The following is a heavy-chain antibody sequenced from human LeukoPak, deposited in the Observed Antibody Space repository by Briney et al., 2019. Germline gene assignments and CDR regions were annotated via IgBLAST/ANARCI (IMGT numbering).Heavy chain of an antibody. CDR2: INHSGST. V-gene: IGHV4-34*01. Sequence: SETLSLTCADYGGSFSGYYWSWIRQPPGKGLEWIGEINHSGSTNYNPSLKSRVTISVDTSKNQFSLKLSSVTAADTAVYYCARRYCSGGSCYSDYYYMDVWGKGTTVTVSS. J-gene: IGHJ6*03. D-gene: IGHD2-15*01. CDR3: ARRYCSGGSCYSDYYYMDV. CDR1: GGSFSGYY.